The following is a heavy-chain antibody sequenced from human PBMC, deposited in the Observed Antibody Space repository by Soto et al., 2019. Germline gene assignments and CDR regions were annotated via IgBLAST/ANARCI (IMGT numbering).Heavy chain of an antibody. J-gene: IGHJ3*02. CDR2: IRSKANSYAT. Sequence: GGSLRLSCAASGFTFSGSAMHWVRQASGKGLEWVGRIRSKANSYATAHAASVKGRFTISRDDSKNTAYLQMNSLKTEDTAVYYCTRPPDYGDPDAFDIWGQGTMVTVSS. CDR1: GFTFSGSA. CDR3: TRPPDYGDPDAFDI. V-gene: IGHV3-73*01. D-gene: IGHD4-17*01.